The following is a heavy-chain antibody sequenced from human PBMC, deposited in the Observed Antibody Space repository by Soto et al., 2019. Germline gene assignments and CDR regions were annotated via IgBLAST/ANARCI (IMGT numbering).Heavy chain of an antibody. CDR1: GFTFSSYE. J-gene: IGHJ4*02. Sequence: EMQLVESGGGLVQPGGSLRLSCTASGFTFSSYEMHWVRQAPGKGLEWISYISSTGSGTLYADSVRGRFTMSRDNTKNSVSLQMSSLRAEDTAVYYCVRDLHEPLATDALRVANWGQGTKVTVSS. CDR3: VRDLHEPLATDALRVAN. V-gene: IGHV3-48*03. CDR2: ISSTGSGT. D-gene: IGHD2-8*02.